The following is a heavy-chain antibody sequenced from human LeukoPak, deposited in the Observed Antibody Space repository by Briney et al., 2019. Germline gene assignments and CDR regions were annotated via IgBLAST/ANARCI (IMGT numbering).Heavy chain of an antibody. CDR3: ARGPVARDY. V-gene: IGHV4-59*01. CDR1: GGSISSYY. D-gene: IGHD6-19*01. Sequence: SETLSLTCTVSGGSISSYYWSWVRQPPGKGLEWIGYIYYSGSTNYNPSLKSRVTISVDTSKNQFSLKLSSVTAADTAVYYCARGPVARDYWGQGTLVTVSS. J-gene: IGHJ4*02. CDR2: IYYSGST.